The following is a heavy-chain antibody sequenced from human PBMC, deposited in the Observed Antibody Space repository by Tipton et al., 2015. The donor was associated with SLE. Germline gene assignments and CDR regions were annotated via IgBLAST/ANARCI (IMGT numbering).Heavy chain of an antibody. CDR3: AANWGRRAFDI. J-gene: IGHJ3*02. CDR1: GFTSSSYE. V-gene: IGHV3-48*03. CDR2: ISSSGSTI. D-gene: IGHD7-27*01. Sequence: SLRLFCAASGFTSSSYEMNWVRQAPGKGLEWVSYISSSGSTIYYADSVKGRFTISRDNAKNSLYLQMNSLRAEDTAVYYCAANWGRRAFDIWGQGTMVTVSS.